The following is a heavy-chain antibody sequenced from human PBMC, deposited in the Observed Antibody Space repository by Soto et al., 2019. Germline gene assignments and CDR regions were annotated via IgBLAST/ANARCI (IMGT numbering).Heavy chain of an antibody. CDR2: IVVDSTKT. J-gene: IGHJ4*02. Sequence: QMQLVQSGPEVKKPGTSVTVSCKAYGSTFSRSAMQWVRQARGQRIEWIGWIVVDSTKTNYAQKFHERVTITRDMSTSTVYMELSGLRSEVTAVYYCGADPGSGCSGWGQGTLVTVSS. V-gene: IGHV1-58*02. CDR1: GSTFSRSA. CDR3: GADPGSGCSG. D-gene: IGHD6-19*01.